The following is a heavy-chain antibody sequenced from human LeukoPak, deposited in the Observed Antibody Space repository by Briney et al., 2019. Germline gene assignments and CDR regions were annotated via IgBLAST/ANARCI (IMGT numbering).Heavy chain of an antibody. CDR1: GGSISSSSYY. Sequence: PSETLPLTCTVSGGSISSSSYYWGWIRQPPGKGLEWIGSIYYSGSTYYNPSLKSRVTISVDTSKNQFSLKLSSVTAADTAVYYCAWHLMYGHCSGGSCHSGFDPWGQGTLVTVSS. V-gene: IGHV4-39*01. CDR3: AWHLMYGHCSGGSCHSGFDP. CDR2: IYYSGST. D-gene: IGHD2-15*01. J-gene: IGHJ5*02.